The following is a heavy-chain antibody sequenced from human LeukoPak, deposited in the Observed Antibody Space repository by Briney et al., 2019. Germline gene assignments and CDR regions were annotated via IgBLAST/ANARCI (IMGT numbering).Heavy chain of an antibody. CDR2: IRYDGSNK. V-gene: IGHV3-30*02. D-gene: IGHD3-10*01. CDR1: GFTFSSYG. J-gene: IGHJ6*03. CDR3: AKDGGLLYSYYYYMDV. Sequence: GGSLRLSCAASGFTFSSYGMHWVRQAPGKGLEWVAFIRYDGSNKYYADSVKGRFTISRDNSKNTLYLQMNSLRAEDTAVYYCAKDGGLLYSYYYYMDVWGKGTTVTISS.